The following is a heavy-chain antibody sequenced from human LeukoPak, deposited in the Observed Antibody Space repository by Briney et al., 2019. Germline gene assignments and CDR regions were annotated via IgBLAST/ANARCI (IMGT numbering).Heavy chain of an antibody. J-gene: IGHJ4*02. CDR2: IYYSGST. CDR1: GGSISSGGYY. D-gene: IGHD4-23*01. CDR3: AREGGKEGIIDY. Sequence: SETLSLTCTVSGGSISSGGYYWSWIRQHPGKGPEWIGYIYYSGSTYYNPSLKSRVTISVDTSKNQFSLKLSSVTAADTAVYYCAREGGKEGIIDYWGQGTLVTVSS. V-gene: IGHV4-31*03.